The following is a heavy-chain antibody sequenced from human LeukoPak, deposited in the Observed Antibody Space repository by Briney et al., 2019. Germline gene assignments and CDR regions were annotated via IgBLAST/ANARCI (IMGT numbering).Heavy chain of an antibody. CDR3: ARRGYGRNYFDY. V-gene: IGHV4-61*01. D-gene: IGHD5-18*01. CDR2: IYYSGST. Sequence: SETLSLTCTVSGGSVSSGSYYWSWIRQPLGKGLEWIGYIYYSGSTNYNPSLKSRVSISVDTSKNQFSLKLSSVTAADTAVYYCARRGYGRNYFDYWGQGTLVTVSS. CDR1: GGSVSSGSYY. J-gene: IGHJ4*02.